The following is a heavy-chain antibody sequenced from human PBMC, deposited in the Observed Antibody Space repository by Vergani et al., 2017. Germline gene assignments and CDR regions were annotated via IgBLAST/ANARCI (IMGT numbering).Heavy chain of an antibody. CDR3: ARGRSSWFDP. J-gene: IGHJ5*02. CDR2: ISAYNGNT. CDR1: GGTFSSYT. V-gene: IGHV1-8*02. D-gene: IGHD2/OR15-2a*01. Sequence: QVQLVQSGAEVKKPGSSVKVSCKASGGTFSSYTISWVRQAPGQGLEWMGWISAYNGNTNYAQKLQGRVTMTRNTSISTAYMELSSLRSEDTAVYYCARGRSSWFDPWGQGTLVTVSS.